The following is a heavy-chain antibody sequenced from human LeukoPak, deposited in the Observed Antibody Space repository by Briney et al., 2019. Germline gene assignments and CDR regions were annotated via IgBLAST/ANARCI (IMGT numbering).Heavy chain of an antibody. V-gene: IGHV4-34*01. CDR1: GGSFSGYY. D-gene: IGHD3-22*01. Sequence: PSETPSLTCAVYGGSFSGYYWSWIRQPPGKGLEWIGEINHSGSTNYNPSLKSRVTISVDTSESQFSLKLSSVTAADTAVYYCARLVVGYYYDSSGYYFDYWGQGTLVTVSS. CDR2: INHSGST. J-gene: IGHJ4*02. CDR3: ARLVVGYYYDSSGYYFDY.